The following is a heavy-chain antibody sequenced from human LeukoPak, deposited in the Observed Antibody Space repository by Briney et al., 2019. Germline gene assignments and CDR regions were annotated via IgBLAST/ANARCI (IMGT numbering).Heavy chain of an antibody. V-gene: IGHV1-24*01. CDR1: GYTLTELS. CDR3: ATFQPLWIAEAPFDY. J-gene: IGHJ4*02. D-gene: IGHD1-1*01. CDR2: FDPEDGET. Sequence: ASVKVSCKVSGYTLTELSMHWVRQAPGKGLEWMGGFDPEDGETIYAQKFQGRVTMTEDTSTDTAYMGLSSLRSEDTAVYYCATFQPLWIAEAPFDYWGQGTLVTVSS.